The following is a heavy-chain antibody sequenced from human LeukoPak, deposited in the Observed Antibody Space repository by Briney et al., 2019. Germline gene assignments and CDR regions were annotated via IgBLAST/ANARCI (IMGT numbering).Heavy chain of an antibody. J-gene: IGHJ4*02. D-gene: IGHD3-22*01. Sequence: GGSLRLSCATSGFTFSIYGMHWVRQAPGKGLEWVAVAYGDGFDRYYADSVKGRFTISKDTSMNTLYVQMDSLRAEDTAVYYCAMGSGYYYSQWGQGTLVTVSS. CDR2: AYGDGFDR. V-gene: IGHV3-33*08. CDR1: GFTFSIYG. CDR3: AMGSGYYYSQ.